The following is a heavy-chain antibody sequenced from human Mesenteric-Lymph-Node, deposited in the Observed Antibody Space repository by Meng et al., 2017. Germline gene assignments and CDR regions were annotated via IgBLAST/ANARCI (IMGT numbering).Heavy chain of an antibody. V-gene: IGHV4-30-4*01. CDR1: GNSFRSPDYS. CDR3: ARSPYSGSAIPFFDY. D-gene: IGHD1-26*01. CDR2: IYYSRST. Sequence: HLQELSPDLMKPSQSLSPTCTVSGNSFRSPDYSWSWIRQPREKGLEWIGNIYYSRSTYYNPSLKSRVSISGDTSNKQFSLKLTSVTAADTAVYYCARSPYSGSAIPFFDYWGQGSLVTVSS. J-gene: IGHJ4*02.